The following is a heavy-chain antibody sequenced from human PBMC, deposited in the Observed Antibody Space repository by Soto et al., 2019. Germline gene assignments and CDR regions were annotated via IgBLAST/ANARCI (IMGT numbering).Heavy chain of an antibody. D-gene: IGHD4-17*01. CDR3: ARPANTVADHFDL. Sequence: ESLKISCQVSGYTFRIYWICWVRQMPVKGLEWMGIIYPSDSDTRYSPSFQGQVTISADQSINTAYLQWDSLKASDTAIYYCARPANTVADHFDLWGQGTPVTVSS. CDR1: GYTFRIYW. V-gene: IGHV5-51*01. J-gene: IGHJ4*02. CDR2: IYPSDSDT.